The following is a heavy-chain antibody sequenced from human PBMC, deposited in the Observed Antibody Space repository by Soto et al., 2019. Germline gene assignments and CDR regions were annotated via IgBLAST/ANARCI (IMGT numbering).Heavy chain of an antibody. CDR1: GFTFDDYA. CDR2: ISWNSGSI. CDR3: AKDIGPGPKGYCISTSCYLGAFDI. Sequence: EVQLVESGGGLVQPGRSLRLSCAASGFTFDDYAMHWVRQAPGKGLEWVSGISWNSGSIGYADSVKGRFTISRDNAKNSLYLQMNSLRAEDTALYYCAKDIGPGPKGYCISTSCYLGAFDIWGQGTMVTVSS. J-gene: IGHJ3*02. D-gene: IGHD2-2*01. V-gene: IGHV3-9*01.